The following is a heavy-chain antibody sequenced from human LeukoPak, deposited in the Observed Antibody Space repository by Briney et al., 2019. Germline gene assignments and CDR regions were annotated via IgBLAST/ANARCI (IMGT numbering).Heavy chain of an antibody. J-gene: IGHJ4*02. D-gene: IGHD6-19*01. V-gene: IGHV3-23*01. CDR2: ISHSGRST. CDR1: GFIFSDFD. Sequence: GGSLRLSCAASGFIFSDFDMSWVRQAPGKGLEWVSAISHSGRSTYYGDSVKGRFTISRDNSKNTLYLEMNSLRADDTAVYYCAKAVAVALDYWGQGTLVTVSS. CDR3: AKAVAVALDY.